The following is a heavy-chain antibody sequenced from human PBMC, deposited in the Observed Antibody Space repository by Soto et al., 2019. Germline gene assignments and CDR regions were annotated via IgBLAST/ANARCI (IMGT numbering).Heavy chain of an antibody. Sequence: GGSLRLSCAASGFTFSSYAMHWVRQAQGKGLEWVAVISYDGSNKYYADSVKGRFTISRDNSKNTLYLQMNSLRAEDTAVYYCAKTYYYDSSGPFDIWGQGTMVTVSS. D-gene: IGHD3-22*01. V-gene: IGHV3-30-3*01. J-gene: IGHJ3*02. CDR1: GFTFSSYA. CDR2: ISYDGSNK. CDR3: AKTYYYDSSGPFDI.